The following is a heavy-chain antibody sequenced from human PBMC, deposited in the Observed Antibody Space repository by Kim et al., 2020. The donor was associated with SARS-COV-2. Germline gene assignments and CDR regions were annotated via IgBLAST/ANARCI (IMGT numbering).Heavy chain of an antibody. J-gene: IGHJ6*02. CDR2: VSGSGDAT. CDR3: ACQFTSYASGNLDGMEDV. CDR1: GFTFSTYA. D-gene: IGHD3-10*01. Sequence: GGSLRLSCTASGFTFSTYAMSWVRQAPGKGLEWVSIVSGSGDATYYADSVKGRFTISRDNSKNTVYLQVNSLRAEDTAVYYFACQFTSYASGNLDGMEDVWGQRTTVTVSS. V-gene: IGHV3-23*01.